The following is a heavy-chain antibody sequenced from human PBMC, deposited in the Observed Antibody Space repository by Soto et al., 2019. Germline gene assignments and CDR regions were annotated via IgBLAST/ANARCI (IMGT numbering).Heavy chain of an antibody. Sequence: GESLKISCKGSGYSFTSYWIGWVRQTPGKGLEWMGIIYPGDSDTRYSPSFQGQVTISADKSISTAYLQWSSLKASDTAMYYCARPSYCTSASCLLDYWGQGTLVTVSS. D-gene: IGHD2-2*01. CDR1: GYSFTSYW. CDR3: ARPSYCTSASCLLDY. CDR2: IYPGDSDT. J-gene: IGHJ4*02. V-gene: IGHV5-51*01.